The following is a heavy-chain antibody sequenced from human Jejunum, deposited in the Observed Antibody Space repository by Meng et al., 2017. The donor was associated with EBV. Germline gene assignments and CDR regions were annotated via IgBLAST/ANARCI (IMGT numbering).Heavy chain of an antibody. J-gene: IGHJ4*02. D-gene: IGHD3-10*01. CDR3: ARYSGSYSLAN. CDR1: GYTFTDSA. Sequence: QLVQSWSEFKKPGASVRLSCKASGYTFTDSAIIWVQQAPGQGLEWMGWINTANGNPTYAQAFTGRFVFSLDTSVNTAFLQISDLKAEDSALYYCARYSGSYSLANWGQGTLVTVSS. CDR2: INTANGNP. V-gene: IGHV7-4-1*02.